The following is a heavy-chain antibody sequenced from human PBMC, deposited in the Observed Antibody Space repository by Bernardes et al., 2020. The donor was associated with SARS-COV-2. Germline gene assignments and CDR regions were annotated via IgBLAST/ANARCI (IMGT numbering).Heavy chain of an antibody. Sequence: ETLSLTFAVYGGSFIDYYWSWIRQSPGKGLEWIGEINHSESTNYNPSLKSRVTISGDTSKKQFSLNLSSVTAADTAVYYCARGTALGSYFWFDPWGQGTLVTVSS. J-gene: IGHJ5*02. CDR1: GGSFIDYY. CDR3: ARGTALGSYFWFDP. D-gene: IGHD1-26*01. CDR2: INHSEST. V-gene: IGHV4-34*01.